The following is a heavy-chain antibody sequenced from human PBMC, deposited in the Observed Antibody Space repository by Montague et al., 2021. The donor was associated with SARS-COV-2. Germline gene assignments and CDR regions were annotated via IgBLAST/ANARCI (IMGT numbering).Heavy chain of an antibody. D-gene: IGHD2-15*01. Sequence: SETLSLTCTVSGGSISSFYWSWFWQPPGKGLEWIGIISDSGSTSYNSYLISRVTMSVDTSKTQISLKVNSVSAADTAVYYCARHYSATLPAVYWGQGTLVTVSS. CDR2: ISDSGST. CDR1: GGSISSFY. CDR3: ARHYSATLPAVY. V-gene: IGHV4-59*08. J-gene: IGHJ4*02.